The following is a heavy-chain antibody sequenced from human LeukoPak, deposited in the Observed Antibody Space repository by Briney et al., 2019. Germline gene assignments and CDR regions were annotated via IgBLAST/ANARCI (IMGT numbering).Heavy chain of an antibody. V-gene: IGHV4-39*01. J-gene: IGHJ4*02. Sequence: SETLSLTCAVSGGSISSSSYYWGWIRQPPGKGLEWIGSIYYSGSTYYNPSLKSRVTISVDTSKNQFSLKLSSVTAADTAVYYCARLQGVRGVIYTFHFDYWGQGTLVTVSS. CDR3: ARLQGVRGVIYTFHFDY. CDR2: IYYSGST. CDR1: GGSISSSSYY. D-gene: IGHD3-10*01.